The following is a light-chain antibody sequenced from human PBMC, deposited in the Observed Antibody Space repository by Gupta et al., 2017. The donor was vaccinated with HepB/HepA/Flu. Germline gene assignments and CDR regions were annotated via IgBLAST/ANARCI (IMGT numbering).Light chain of an antibody. V-gene: IGKV3-20*01. CDR1: QSFTSGY. CDR2: GAS. CDR3: QHYDYSIPLS. Sequence: EIVLTQSPGTLSLSPGERATLSCRASQSFTSGYLAWDQQKPGQAPRLLIYGASSRATDIPDRFSGSGSGTDFTLTISRLEPEDFAVYYCQHYDYSIPLSFGGGTKVEMK. J-gene: IGKJ4*01.